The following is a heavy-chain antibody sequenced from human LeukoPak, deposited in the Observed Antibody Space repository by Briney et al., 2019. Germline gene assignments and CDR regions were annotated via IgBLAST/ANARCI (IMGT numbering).Heavy chain of an antibody. CDR2: ISGSGGST. J-gene: IGHJ4*02. V-gene: IGHV3-23*01. CDR1: GFTFSSYA. D-gene: IGHD3-10*01. Sequence: PGGSLRLSCAASGFTFSSYAMSWVRQAPGKGLEWVSAISGSGGSTYYADSVKGRFTISRDNSKNTLYLQMNSLRAEDTAVYYCVTDGVLWFGELLFIAPKFVYWGQGTLVTVSS. CDR3: VTDGVLWFGELLFIAPKFVY.